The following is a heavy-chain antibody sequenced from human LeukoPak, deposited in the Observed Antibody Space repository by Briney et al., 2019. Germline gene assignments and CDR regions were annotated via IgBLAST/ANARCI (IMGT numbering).Heavy chain of an antibody. Sequence: GGSLRLSCAASGFTFSSYWMSWVRQAPGKGLEWVANIKQDGTEKYCVDSVKGRFTISRDNAKNSLYLHMSSLRAEDTAVYFCASGNYFDNWGQGTLVAVSS. D-gene: IGHD2-15*01. V-gene: IGHV3-7*01. CDR2: IKQDGTEK. J-gene: IGHJ4*02. CDR3: ASGNYFDN. CDR1: GFTFSSYW.